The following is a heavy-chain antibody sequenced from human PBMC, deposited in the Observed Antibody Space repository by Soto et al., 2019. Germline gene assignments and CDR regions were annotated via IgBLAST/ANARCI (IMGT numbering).Heavy chain of an antibody. D-gene: IGHD6-6*01. Sequence: SQTLSLTCAISGDSVSSNSAAWNWIRQSPSRGLEWLGRTYYRSKWYTDYAVSVKSRITIKPDTSKHQFSLQLNSVTPEDTAVYYCARDHHGQLVNWFDPWGQGTLVTVSS. CDR3: ARDHHGQLVNWFDP. CDR2: TYYRSKWYT. J-gene: IGHJ5*02. CDR1: GDSVSSNSAA. V-gene: IGHV6-1*01.